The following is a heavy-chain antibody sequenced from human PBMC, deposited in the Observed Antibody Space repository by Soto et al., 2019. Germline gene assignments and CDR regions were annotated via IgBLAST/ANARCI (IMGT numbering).Heavy chain of an antibody. CDR3: SREFPYHESRDSYFDY. J-gene: IGHJ4*02. D-gene: IGHD2-21*02. CDR1: GDSVSGNSAA. CDR2: TYYRSKWYN. V-gene: IGHV6-1*01. Sequence: QVQLQQSGPGLVTPSQTLSLTCAISGDSVSGNSAAWNWIRQSPSRGLEWLGRTYYRSKWYNDYAVSLKSRITVTPATSKNQFSLHLNSVPPVDTAVYYCSREFPYHESRDSYFDYWGQGAMVTVSS.